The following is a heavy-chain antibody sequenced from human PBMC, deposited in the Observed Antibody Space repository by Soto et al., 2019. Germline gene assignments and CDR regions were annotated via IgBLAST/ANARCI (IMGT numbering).Heavy chain of an antibody. CDR3: ARHPLGGIKIFGVVISSCGMDV. CDR1: GGSISSSSYY. Sequence: QLQLQESGPGLVKPSETLSLTCTVSGGSISSSSYYWGWIRQPPGTGLEWIGRIYYRGSTYYTPSHNGRVTLHLYTSKNQFSLELSSVTAADTTVYYCARHPLGGIKIFGVVISSCGMDVWGQGTTVTVSS. D-gene: IGHD3-3*01. J-gene: IGHJ6*02. CDR2: IYYRGST. V-gene: IGHV4-39*01.